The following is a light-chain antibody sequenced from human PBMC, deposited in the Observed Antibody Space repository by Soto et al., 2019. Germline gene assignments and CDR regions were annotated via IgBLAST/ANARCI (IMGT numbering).Light chain of an antibody. CDR2: GAS. Sequence: DIQMTQSPSSLSASVGDRVTITCLASQGIGYDVGWYQQIPGKAPKRLIYGASSLQSGVPSRFSGSGSGTEFTLTINSLQPEDFATYYCLQHNTYPWTFGQGTKVEIK. CDR1: QGIGYD. CDR3: LQHNTYPWT. V-gene: IGKV1-17*01. J-gene: IGKJ1*01.